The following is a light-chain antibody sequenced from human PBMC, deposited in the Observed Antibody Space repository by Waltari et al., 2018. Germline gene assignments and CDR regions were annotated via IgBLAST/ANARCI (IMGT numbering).Light chain of an antibody. CDR1: ILAKKY. Sequence: SYELTQPSSVSVSPGQTAKILCSGDILAKKYARWFQQKPGQAPLLLIYEDSKRPSEIPGRFSGSSSGTTVTLTITGAHVDDEADYYCFSAADNNWVFGGGTKLTVL. V-gene: IGLV3-27*01. J-gene: IGLJ3*02. CDR3: FSAADNNWV. CDR2: EDS.